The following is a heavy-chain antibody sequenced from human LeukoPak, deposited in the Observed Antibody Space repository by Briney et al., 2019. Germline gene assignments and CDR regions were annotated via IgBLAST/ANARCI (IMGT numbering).Heavy chain of an antibody. Sequence: PGGSLRLSCAASGFTVSSNYMSWVRQATGKGLEWVSVIYSGGSTYYADSVKGRFTISRDNSKNTLYLQMNSLRAEDTAVYYCASGDYDFWSGFPLDIWGQGTMVTVSS. CDR1: GFTVSSNY. V-gene: IGHV3-66*01. D-gene: IGHD3-3*01. CDR3: ASGDYDFWSGFPLDI. J-gene: IGHJ3*02. CDR2: IYSGGST.